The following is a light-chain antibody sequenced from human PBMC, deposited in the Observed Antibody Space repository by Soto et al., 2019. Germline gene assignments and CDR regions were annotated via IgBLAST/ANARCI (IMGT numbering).Light chain of an antibody. CDR3: QQYGSSPPIT. CDR2: GAS. V-gene: IGKV3-20*01. J-gene: IGKJ5*01. CDR1: LTLSDNY. Sequence: EIVLTQSPGTLSLSPGERATLSCRASLTLSDNYLAWYQEKAGQAPRLVIYGASSRATGIPDRFSGSGSGTDFTLTISRLEPEDFAVYYCQQYGSSPPITFGQGTRLEIK.